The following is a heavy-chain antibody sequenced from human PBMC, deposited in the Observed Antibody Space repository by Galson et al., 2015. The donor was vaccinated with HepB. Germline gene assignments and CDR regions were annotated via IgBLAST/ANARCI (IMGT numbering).Heavy chain of an antibody. CDR3: ARKVRDSGEPYPYEPFWFDS. V-gene: IGHV3-48*03. CDR1: GFIFSDYE. J-gene: IGHJ5*01. CDR2: ISRSGSSI. D-gene: IGHD4/OR15-4a*01. Sequence: SLRLSCAASGFIFSDYEMNWVRQAPGKGPEWVSYISRSGSSIYYADSVKGRFTISRDNAKNSLHLQMNSLRAEDTAVYYCARKVRDSGEPYPYEPFWFDSWGQGTLVTVSS.